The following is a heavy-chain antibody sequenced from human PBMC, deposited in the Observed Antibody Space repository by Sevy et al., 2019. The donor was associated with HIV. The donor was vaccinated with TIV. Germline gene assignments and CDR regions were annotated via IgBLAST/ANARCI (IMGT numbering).Heavy chain of an antibody. D-gene: IGHD4-17*01. Sequence: SETLSLTCTVSGGSISTSSYYWGWIRQPPGKGLEWIGSIYYSVSTYYIPSLKSRVTISVDTSKNQFSLKLSSVTAADTAVYYCARGGPTVTIRNAFDIWGQGTMVTVSS. J-gene: IGHJ3*02. V-gene: IGHV4-39*01. CDR3: ARGGPTVTIRNAFDI. CDR1: GGSISTSSYY. CDR2: IYYSVST.